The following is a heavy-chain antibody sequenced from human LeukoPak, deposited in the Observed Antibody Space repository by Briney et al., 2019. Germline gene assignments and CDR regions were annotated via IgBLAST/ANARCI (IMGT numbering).Heavy chain of an antibody. J-gene: IGHJ3*02. CDR2: ISSSSSTI. CDR3: AGEGSGSYYDYGFDAFDI. Sequence: GGSLRLSCAASGFTFSSYSMNWVRQAPGKGLEWVSYISSSSSTIYYADSVKGRFTISRDNAKNSLYLQMNSLRAEDTAVYYCAGEGSGSYYDYGFDAFDIWGQGTMVTVSS. CDR1: GFTFSSYS. D-gene: IGHD3-10*01. V-gene: IGHV3-48*01.